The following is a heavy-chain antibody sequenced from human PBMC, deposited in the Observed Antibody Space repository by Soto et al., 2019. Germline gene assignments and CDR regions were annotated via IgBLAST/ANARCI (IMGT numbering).Heavy chain of an antibody. Sequence: PSETLSLTCAVYGGSFGGYYWSWVRQPPGKGLEWIGEINHSGSTNYNPSLKSRVTISVDTSKNQFSLKLSSVTAADTAVYYCASLWFGELSSDDYWGQGTLVTV. CDR3: ASLWFGELSSDDY. CDR2: INHSGST. D-gene: IGHD3-10*01. CDR1: GGSFGGYY. J-gene: IGHJ4*02. V-gene: IGHV4-34*01.